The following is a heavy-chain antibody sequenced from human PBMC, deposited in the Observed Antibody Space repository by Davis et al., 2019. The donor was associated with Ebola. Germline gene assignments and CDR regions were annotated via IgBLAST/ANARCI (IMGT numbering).Heavy chain of an antibody. CDR2: INHTGST. Sequence: PSQTLSLTCTVYGGSFSDYYWSWIRQPPGKGLEWIGEINHTGSTNYNPSLKSRVTISVDTSKNQFSLKLSSVTAGDTAVYYCARGRISNVVYYYYGMDVWGQGTTVTVS. D-gene: IGHD2-21*01. J-gene: IGHJ6*02. CDR3: ARGRISNVVYYYYGMDV. V-gene: IGHV4-34*01. CDR1: GGSFSDYY.